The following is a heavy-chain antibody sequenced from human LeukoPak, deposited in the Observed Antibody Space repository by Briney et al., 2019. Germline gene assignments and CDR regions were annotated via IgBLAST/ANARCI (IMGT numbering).Heavy chain of an antibody. CDR1: GGSFSYYY. J-gene: IGHJ4*02. Sequence: SETLSLTCAVYGGSFSYYYWSWIRQPPGKGLEWIGEINHSGITNYNPSLKSRVTISADTSKNQFSLKLTSVTAADTAVYYCANPARDFADSGAITWWGQGTLVTVSS. CDR3: ANPARDFADSGAITW. D-gene: IGHD4-17*01. V-gene: IGHV4-34*01. CDR2: INHSGIT.